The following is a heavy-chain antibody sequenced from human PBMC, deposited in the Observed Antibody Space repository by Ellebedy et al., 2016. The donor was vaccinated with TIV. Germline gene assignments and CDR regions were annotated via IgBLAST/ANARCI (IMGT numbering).Heavy chain of an antibody. V-gene: IGHV3-48*02. Sequence: GGSLRLSCAASGFTFSGYSMNWVRQAPGKGLEWVSYISSGSTTIYYADSVKGRFTISRDNAKKSLYLHMNSLRDEDTAVYFCARGYPYGDQNDALDIWGQGTMVIVSS. CDR3: ARGYPYGDQNDALDI. J-gene: IGHJ3*02. CDR1: GFTFSGYS. CDR2: ISSGSTTI. D-gene: IGHD4-17*01.